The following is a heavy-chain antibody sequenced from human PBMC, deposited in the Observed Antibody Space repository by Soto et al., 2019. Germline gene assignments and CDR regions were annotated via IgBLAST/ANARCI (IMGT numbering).Heavy chain of an antibody. CDR2: IYYSGST. D-gene: IGHD3-9*01. V-gene: IGHV4-30-4*01. CDR3: ARDHYVYDILTGYGYYYGMDV. Sequence: SETLSLTCIVSGGSISSGDYYWCWIRQPPGKGLEWIGYIYYSGSTYYNPSLKSRVTISVDTSKNQFSLKLSSVTAADTAVYYCARDHYVYDILTGYGYYYGMDVWGQGTTVTVSS. J-gene: IGHJ6*02. CDR1: GGSISSGDYY.